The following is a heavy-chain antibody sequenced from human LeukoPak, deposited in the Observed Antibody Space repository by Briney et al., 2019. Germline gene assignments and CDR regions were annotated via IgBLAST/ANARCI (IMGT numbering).Heavy chain of an antibody. D-gene: IGHD3-10*01. CDR2: ISSSGNTI. J-gene: IGHJ4*02. CDR3: SFSMVRGVVGAYYFDF. V-gene: IGHV3-48*03. Sequence: GGSLRLSCAASGFTFSRYDMNWVRQAPGRGLEWLSYISSSGNTIYYADSVKGRFTISRDNAKNSLYLQMNSLRAEDTAVYYCSFSMVRGVVGAYYFDFWGQGTLVTVSS. CDR1: GFTFSRYD.